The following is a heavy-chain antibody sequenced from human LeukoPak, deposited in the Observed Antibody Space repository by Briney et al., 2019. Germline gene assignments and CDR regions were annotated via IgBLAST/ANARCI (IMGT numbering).Heavy chain of an antibody. D-gene: IGHD3-16*01. Sequence: GGSLRLSCAASGFSFRSYSMNWVRQAPGKGLEWVSYISSSSSTIYYADSVKGRFTISRDNAKNSLHLQMDSLRAEDTAVYYCTRDWGLWGQGTLVTVSS. CDR3: TRDWGL. CDR2: ISSSSSTI. J-gene: IGHJ4*02. CDR1: GFSFRSYS. V-gene: IGHV3-48*01.